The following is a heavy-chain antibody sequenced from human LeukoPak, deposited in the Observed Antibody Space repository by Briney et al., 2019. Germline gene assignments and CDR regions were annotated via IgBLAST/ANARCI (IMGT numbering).Heavy chain of an antibody. Sequence: GGSLRLSCAASGFTFSNYAMNWVRQAPGKGLEWVSALGDNDGRTFYADSVKGRFTISRDNSKNTLYLQMNSLRAGDTAINYCAKNGKDNYDMFFDYWGQGTLVTVSS. D-gene: IGHD3-9*01. CDR1: GFTFSNYA. V-gene: IGHV3-23*01. J-gene: IGHJ4*02. CDR2: LGDNDGRT. CDR3: AKNGKDNYDMFFDY.